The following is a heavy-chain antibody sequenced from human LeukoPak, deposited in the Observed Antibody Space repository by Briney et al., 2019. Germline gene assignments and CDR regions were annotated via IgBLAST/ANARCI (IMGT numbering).Heavy chain of an antibody. J-gene: IGHJ3*02. D-gene: IGHD3-16*02. Sequence: SETLSLTCTVSGGSISNYYWSWIRQPPGKGLEWIGYIYYSGNTNYNPSLKSRVTISVDTSKNQFSLKLSSVTAADTAVYYCARETNYDYVWGSYRSDPQVDIWGQGTMVTVSS. V-gene: IGHV4-59*12. CDR2: IYYSGNT. CDR1: GGSISNYY. CDR3: ARETNYDYVWGSYRSDPQVDI.